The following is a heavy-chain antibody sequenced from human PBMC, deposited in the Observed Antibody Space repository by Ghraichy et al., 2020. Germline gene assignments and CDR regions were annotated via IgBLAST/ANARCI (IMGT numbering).Heavy chain of an antibody. CDR2: IYYGGST. V-gene: IGHV4-31*03. Sequence: LSLTCTVSGDSISSDGSYWNWIRQQPGKGPEWIGYIYYGGSTYYNPSLESRVAISADTSKNQFSLKLNSVTAADTAVYYCARLHPGDYWGQGTLVTVSS. J-gene: IGHJ4*02. CDR1: GDSISSDGSY. CDR3: ARLHPGDY.